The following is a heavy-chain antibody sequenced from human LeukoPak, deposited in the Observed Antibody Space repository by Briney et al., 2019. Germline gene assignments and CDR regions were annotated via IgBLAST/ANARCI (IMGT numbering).Heavy chain of an antibody. D-gene: IGHD3-3*01. CDR2: IYSGGSK. CDR1: GFTVVTNY. J-gene: IGHJ6*04. Sequence: GGSLRLSCAASGFTVVTNYINWVRQPPGKGLEWVSVIYSGGSKYYADSVKGRFTISRDSSKNTLHLQMNSLRGEDTAVYSCKKVDLEREVLRFLEWLLLDVWDKGTTVTVSS. V-gene: IGHV3-66*01. CDR3: KKVDLEREVLRFLEWLLLDV.